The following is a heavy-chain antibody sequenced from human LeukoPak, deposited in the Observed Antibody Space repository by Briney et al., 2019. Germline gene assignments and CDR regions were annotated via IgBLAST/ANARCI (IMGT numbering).Heavy chain of an antibody. V-gene: IGHV3-30-3*01. CDR1: GFTFSSYA. D-gene: IGHD4-17*01. CDR3: ARDPTEEADYGDYYFDY. CDR2: ISYDGSNK. Sequence: GGSLRLSCAASGFTFSSYAMHWVRQAPGKGLEWVAVISYDGSNKYYADSVKGRFTISRDNSKNTLYLQMNSLRAEDTAVYYCARDPTEEADYGDYYFDYWGQGTLVTVSS. J-gene: IGHJ4*02.